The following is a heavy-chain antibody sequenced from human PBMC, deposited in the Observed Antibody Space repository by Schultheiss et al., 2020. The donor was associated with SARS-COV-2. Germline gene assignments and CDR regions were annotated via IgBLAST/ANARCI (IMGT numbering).Heavy chain of an antibody. J-gene: IGHJ6*02. CDR2: ISYDGSNK. Sequence: GGSLRLSCAASGFTFSSYGMHWVRQAPGKGLEWVAVISYDGSNKYYADSVKGRFTISRDNSKNTLYLQMNSLRAEDTAVYYCARGPSGYSYGPMDVWGQGTTVTVSS. CDR3: ARGPSGYSYGPMDV. D-gene: IGHD5-18*01. CDR1: GFTFSSYG. V-gene: IGHV3-30*03.